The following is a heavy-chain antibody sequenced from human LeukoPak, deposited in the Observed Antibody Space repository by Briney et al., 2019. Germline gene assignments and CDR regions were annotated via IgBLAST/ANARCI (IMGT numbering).Heavy chain of an antibody. V-gene: IGHV3-23*01. CDR2: ISDSGGST. Sequence: PGGSLRLSCAVSGLTLSNYGMSWGRQAPGKGLEWVAGISDSGGSTNYADSVKGRFTISRDNPKNTLYLQMNSLRAEDTAVYFCAKRGVVIRVILVGFHKEAYYFDSWGQGALVTVSS. CDR3: AKRGVVIRVILVGFHKEAYYFDS. J-gene: IGHJ4*02. D-gene: IGHD3-22*01. CDR1: GLTLSNYG.